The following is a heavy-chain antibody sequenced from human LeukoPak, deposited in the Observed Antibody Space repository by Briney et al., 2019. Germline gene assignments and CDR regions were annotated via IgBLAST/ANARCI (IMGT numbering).Heavy chain of an antibody. V-gene: IGHV3-13*05. CDR2: IGTAGAP. CDR3: ARGTGTTSGGLDYFYY. CDR1: GFTFSNYD. Sequence: SGGSLRLSCAASGFTFSNYDIHWVRQATGKGLEWVSGIGTAGAPYYPGSVKGRFTISRENAKNSLYLQMNSLRAGDTAVYYCARGTGTTSGGLDYFYYWGQGTLVTVSS. J-gene: IGHJ4*02. D-gene: IGHD1-1*01.